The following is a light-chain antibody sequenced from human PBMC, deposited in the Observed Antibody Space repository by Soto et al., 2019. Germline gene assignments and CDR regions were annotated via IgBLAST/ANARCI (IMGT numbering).Light chain of an antibody. CDR3: LLSSDSVRL. V-gene: IGLV7-46*01. CDR1: TGTVTRDHF. CDR2: DTN. Sequence: QTVVTQEPSLTVSPGGTVTLTCGSSTGTVTRDHFPYWIQQKPGQAPRTLIYDTNKKHSWTPARFSGSFLGGKAALTVSAAQPEDEAEYYCLLSSDSVRLFGGGTKLTVL. J-gene: IGLJ2*01.